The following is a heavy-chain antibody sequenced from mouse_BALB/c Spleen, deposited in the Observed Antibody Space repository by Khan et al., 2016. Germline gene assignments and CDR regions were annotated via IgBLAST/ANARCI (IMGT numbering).Heavy chain of an antibody. Sequence: EVQLQESGPGLVKPSQSLSLTCKATGYSITSDYACNWIRQLPGNLLEWLDYITSSGSTTYNPSLKSRISITRDTSHNPFFLHLNSVTAEDTATYYCARDYYGINYFDYWGAGTTVTVSS. CDR1: GYSITSDYA. D-gene: IGHD1-1*01. V-gene: IGHV3-2*02. CDR3: ARDYYGINYFDY. CDR2: ITSSGST. J-gene: IGHJ1*01.